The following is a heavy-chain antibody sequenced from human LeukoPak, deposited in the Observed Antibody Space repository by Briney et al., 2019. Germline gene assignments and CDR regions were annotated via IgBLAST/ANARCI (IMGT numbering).Heavy chain of an antibody. J-gene: IGHJ4*02. CDR1: GYTFTGYY. Sequence: ASVKVSCKTSGYTFTGYYMHWVRQAPGQGLEWMGRMNPNSGDTNYPQNFQGRVTMTRDTSISTAYMELSSLRSDDTAVYYCVPRGDGGFDYWGQGTLVIVSS. CDR3: VPRGDGGFDY. D-gene: IGHD3-16*01. V-gene: IGHV1-2*06. CDR2: MNPNSGDT.